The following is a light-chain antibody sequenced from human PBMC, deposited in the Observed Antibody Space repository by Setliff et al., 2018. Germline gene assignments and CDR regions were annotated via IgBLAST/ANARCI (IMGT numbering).Light chain of an antibody. CDR2: NVS. V-gene: IGLV2-14*03. CDR3: SSYTTSSLRV. CDR1: SSDIGAYTY. Sequence: ALTQPASMSGSPGQSITISCTGTSSDIGAYTYVSWYQQHPGKAPKLLISNVSNRPSGVSHRFSGSKSGNTASLTISWLQAEDEADYYCSSYTTSSLRVFGGGTK. J-gene: IGLJ2*01.